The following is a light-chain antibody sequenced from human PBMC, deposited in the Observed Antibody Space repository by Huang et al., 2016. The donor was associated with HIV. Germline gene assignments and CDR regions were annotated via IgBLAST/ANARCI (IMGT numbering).Light chain of an antibody. Sequence: EIVLTQSPGTLSLSPGERATLSCRASQSLTSTYLAWYQQQPGQAPRLLIYDASRRATGIPDRFSGTVSGTDFTLTISRLEPDDFAVYYCQQYGSSPLTFGGGTKVEIK. J-gene: IGKJ4*01. CDR3: QQYGSSPLT. CDR2: DAS. CDR1: QSLTSTY. V-gene: IGKV3-20*01.